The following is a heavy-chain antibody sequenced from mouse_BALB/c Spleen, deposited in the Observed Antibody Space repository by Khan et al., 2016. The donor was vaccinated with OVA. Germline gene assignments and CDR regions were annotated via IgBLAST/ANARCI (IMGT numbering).Heavy chain of an antibody. J-gene: IGHJ3*01. V-gene: IGHV9-3-1*01. CDR3: SRSNGNYWFAY. CDR2: INTYTGEA. CDR1: GYTLTNYG. D-gene: IGHD2-1*01. Sequence: QIQLVQSGPELKKPGETVKISCKASGYTLTNYGMNWVKQAPGKGLKWMGWINTYTGEATYADDFKGRFAFSLATSASTAYLQINNLPNEDTATFCCSRSNGNYWFAYWGQGALVTVPA.